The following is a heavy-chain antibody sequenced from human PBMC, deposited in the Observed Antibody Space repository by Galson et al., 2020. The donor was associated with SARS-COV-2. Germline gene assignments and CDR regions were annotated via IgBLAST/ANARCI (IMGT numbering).Heavy chain of an antibody. CDR3: TTMRGFTAAKDF. V-gene: IGHV3-15*07. CDR2: IKSKPDGGTT. J-gene: IGHJ4*02. CDR1: GFTITSAW. Sequence: GGSLRLSCAVSGFTITSAWMNWVRLAPGKGLEWVALIKSKPDGGTTDYAAPVKGRFIISIDDSKNTLFLQMNTLNTEDTAVYYCTTMRGFTAAKDFWGQGTLVTVSS. D-gene: IGHD2-2*01.